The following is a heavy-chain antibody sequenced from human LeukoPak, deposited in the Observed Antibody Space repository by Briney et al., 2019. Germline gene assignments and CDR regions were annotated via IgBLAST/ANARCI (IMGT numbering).Heavy chain of an antibody. D-gene: IGHD2-8*01. Sequence: GGSLRLSCAASGFTFSSYSMNWVRQAPGKGPEWVSSISDTGGSTYYADSVQGRFTISRDNSKNSLYLQMNSLRAEDTAVYYCARVVSPGAFDIWGHGTMVTVSS. J-gene: IGHJ3*02. CDR3: ARVVSPGAFDI. CDR2: ISDTGGST. V-gene: IGHV3-21*01. CDR1: GFTFSSYS.